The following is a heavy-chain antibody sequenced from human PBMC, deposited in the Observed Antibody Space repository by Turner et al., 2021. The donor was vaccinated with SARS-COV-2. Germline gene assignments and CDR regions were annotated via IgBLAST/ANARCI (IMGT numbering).Heavy chain of an antibody. CDR1: GFTFSSHG. V-gene: IGHV3-30*18. D-gene: IGHD3-16*01. Sequence: QVRLLESGGGVVQPGRSLRLSCLASGFTFSSHGMHWVRQAPGKGLEWVAAISYDGSSKFYADFVKGRFTISRDDSSNTVYVEINSLRPEDTAVFYCAKDDGGLATTTYGMDVWGQGTTVTVSS. CDR3: AKDDGGLATTTYGMDV. CDR2: ISYDGSSK. J-gene: IGHJ6*02.